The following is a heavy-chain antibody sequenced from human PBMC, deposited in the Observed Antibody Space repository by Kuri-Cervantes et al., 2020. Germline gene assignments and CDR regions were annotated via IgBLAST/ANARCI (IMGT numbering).Heavy chain of an antibody. CDR2: IRNSLDGGTT. CDR3: ARAVAGSGYYYYYMDV. CDR1: GFTFSSDW. D-gene: IGHD6-19*01. V-gene: IGHV3-15*01. J-gene: IGHJ6*03. Sequence: GESLKISCATSGFTFSSDWMSWVRQAPGKGLEWVGLIRNSLDGGTTEYAAPVKGRFTISRDDSKDTLYLQMNSLRAEDTAVYYCARAVAGSGYYYYYMDVWGKGTTVTVSS.